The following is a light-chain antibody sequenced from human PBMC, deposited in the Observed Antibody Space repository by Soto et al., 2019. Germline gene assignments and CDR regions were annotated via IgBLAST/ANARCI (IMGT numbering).Light chain of an antibody. V-gene: IGLV2-14*01. Sequence: QSALTQPASVSGSPGQSITIFCTGTSSDVGDYNYVSWYQQHPDKAPKLMIYEVSNRPSGVSNRFSGSKSGNTASLSISGLQAEDEADYYCMSYTSSSAWVFGGGTKLTVL. CDR1: SSDVGDYNY. CDR3: MSYTSSSAWV. J-gene: IGLJ3*02. CDR2: EVS.